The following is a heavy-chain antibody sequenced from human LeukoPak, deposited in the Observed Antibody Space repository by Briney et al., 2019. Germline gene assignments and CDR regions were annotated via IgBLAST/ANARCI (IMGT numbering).Heavy chain of an antibody. CDR2: INHSGST. D-gene: IGHD5-12*01. CDR1: GGSFSGYY. CDR3: ARENEDIVATIRVYYFDY. V-gene: IGHV4-34*01. Sequence: PSETLSLTCAVYGGSFSGYYWSWIRQPPGKGLEWIGEINHSGSTNYNPSLKSRVTISVDTSKNQFSLKMSSVTAADTAVYYCARENEDIVATIRVYYFDYWGQGTLVTVSS. J-gene: IGHJ4*02.